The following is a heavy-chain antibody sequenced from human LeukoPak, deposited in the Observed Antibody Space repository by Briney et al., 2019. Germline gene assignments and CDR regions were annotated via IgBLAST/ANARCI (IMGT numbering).Heavy chain of an antibody. CDR1: GGTFSSYA. CDR2: MNPNSGNT. D-gene: IGHD3-16*01. CDR3: ARGRGDNRFDP. J-gene: IGHJ5*02. Sequence: ASVKVSCKASGGTFSSYAISWVRQATGQGLEWMGWMNPNSGNTGYAQKFQGRVTMTRNTSISTAYMKLSSLRSEDTAVYYCARGRGDNRFDPWGQGTLVTVSS. V-gene: IGHV1-8*02.